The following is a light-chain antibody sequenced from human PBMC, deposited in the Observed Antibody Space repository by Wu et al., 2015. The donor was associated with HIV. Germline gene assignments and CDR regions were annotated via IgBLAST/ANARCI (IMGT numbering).Light chain of an antibody. CDR3: QQYGQTPLT. CDR1: DCHLRL. V-gene: IGKV3-20*01. J-gene: IGKJ2*01. CDR2: SAS. Sequence: SSSPGAQSPLLQGQSDCHLRLLSLVSQKPGLTPRLLIHSASQRATDISDGFSGSGSGTDFTLTITKLEPEDFVNYYCQQYGQTPLTFGQGTRLEI.